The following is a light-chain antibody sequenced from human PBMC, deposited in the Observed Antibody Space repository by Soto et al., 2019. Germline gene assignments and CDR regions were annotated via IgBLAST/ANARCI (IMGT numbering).Light chain of an antibody. V-gene: IGLV2-14*03. CDR1: SSDVGSYNY. Sequence: QSVLTQPASVSGSPGQSIAISCTGTSSDVGSYNYVSWYQHHPGKAPKVMIYDVSSRPSGVSNRFSGSKSGNTASLTISGLQAEDEADYYCTSYTTISTYVFGTGTKLTVL. CDR3: TSYTTISTYV. CDR2: DVS. J-gene: IGLJ1*01.